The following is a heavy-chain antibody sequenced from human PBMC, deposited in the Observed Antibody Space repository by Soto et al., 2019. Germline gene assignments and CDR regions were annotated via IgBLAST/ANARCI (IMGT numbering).Heavy chain of an antibody. CDR2: IYSGGST. J-gene: IGHJ3*02. CDR1: GFTVRSNY. Sequence: GGSLRLSCVASGFTVRSNYMSWVRQAPGKGLEWASIIYSGGSTYYGDSGKGRFAISRDNSKNTLYLQMNNLRAEDTALYYCARGPNDGRLDAFDIWGQGTMVTVSS. V-gene: IGHV3-53*01. D-gene: IGHD1-1*01. CDR3: ARGPNDGRLDAFDI.